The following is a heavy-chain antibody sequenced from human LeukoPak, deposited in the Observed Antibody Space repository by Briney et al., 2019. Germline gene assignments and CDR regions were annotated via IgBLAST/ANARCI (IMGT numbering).Heavy chain of an antibody. CDR3: ARQRLAWFGESNSGFDY. V-gene: IGHV4-59*08. Sequence: PSETQSLTCTVSGGSIGLYYGSWIPQPPGKALEWIGYIYYSGSTNYNPSLKSRVTISVDTSKNQFSLKLNSVTAADTAVYYCARQRLAWFGESNSGFDYWGQGSLVTVSS. D-gene: IGHD3-10*01. J-gene: IGHJ4*02. CDR2: IYYSGST. CDR1: GGSIGLYY.